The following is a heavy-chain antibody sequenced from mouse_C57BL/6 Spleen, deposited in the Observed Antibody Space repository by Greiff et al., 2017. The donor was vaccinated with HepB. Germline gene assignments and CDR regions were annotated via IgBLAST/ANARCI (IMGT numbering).Heavy chain of an antibody. CDR1: GFTFSDAW. CDR3: TRIYYYGSGFDY. CDR2: IRNKANNHAT. Sequence: EVQGVESGGGLVQPGGSMKLSCAASGFTFSDAWMDWVRQSPEKGLEWVAEIRNKANNHATYYAESVKGRFTISRDDYKSSVYLQMNSLRAEDTGIYYCTRIYYYGSGFDYWGQGTTLTVSS. D-gene: IGHD1-1*01. V-gene: IGHV6-6*01. J-gene: IGHJ2*01.